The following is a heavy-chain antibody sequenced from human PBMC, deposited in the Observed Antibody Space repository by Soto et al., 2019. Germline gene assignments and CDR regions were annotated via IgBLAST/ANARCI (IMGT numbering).Heavy chain of an antibody. D-gene: IGHD2-15*01. V-gene: IGHV3-21*01. CDR3: AGYCSGGSCYANDY. J-gene: IGHJ4*02. CDR1: GFAFSSYS. CDR2: ISSSSSYI. Sequence: GGSLRLSCAASGFAFSSYSMNWFRQAPGKGLEWVSSISSSSSYIYYADSVKGRFTISRDNAKNSLYLQMNSLRAEDTAVYYCAGYCSGGSCYANDYWGQGTLVTVSS.